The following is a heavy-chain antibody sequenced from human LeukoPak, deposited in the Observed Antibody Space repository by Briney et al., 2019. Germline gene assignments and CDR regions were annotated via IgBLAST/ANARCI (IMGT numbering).Heavy chain of an antibody. CDR1: RGPISSSNG. J-gene: IGHJ4*02. CDR3: ARILGYSSGLSY. V-gene: IGHV4-4*02. Sequence: SETLSLTCAVSRGPISSSNGWSWVRQHPGKGLEWSGEIYHSGSTNYNPSLKRRVTISVDKSKNQFYLKLSSVAAADTAVYYCARILGYSSGLSYWGQGTLVTVSS. D-gene: IGHD6-19*01. CDR2: IYHSGST.